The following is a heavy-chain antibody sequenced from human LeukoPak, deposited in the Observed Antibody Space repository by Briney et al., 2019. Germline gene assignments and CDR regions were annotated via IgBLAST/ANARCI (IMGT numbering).Heavy chain of an antibody. V-gene: IGHV3-21*01. CDR3: ASGNSAWRFDY. D-gene: IGHD6-19*01. CDR1: GFTFSTYR. Sequence: PGGSLRLSGAASGFTFSTYRMNWVRQAPGKGLEWVSSITSSSGPIYYADSVMGRFTISRDDAKDSLYLQMDGLRVEDTAIYYCASGNSAWRFDYWGQGTLVTVSS. CDR2: ITSSSGPI. J-gene: IGHJ4*02.